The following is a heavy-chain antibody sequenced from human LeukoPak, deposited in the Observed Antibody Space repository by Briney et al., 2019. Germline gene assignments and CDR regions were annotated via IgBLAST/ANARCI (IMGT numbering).Heavy chain of an antibody. D-gene: IGHD2-21*01. CDR3: ASKGAPYCGGDCHPPKTSHIQINNWFDP. CDR1: GGTFSSYA. V-gene: IGHV1-69*13. J-gene: IGHJ5*02. Sequence: GASVKVSCKASGGTFSSYAISWVRQAPGQGLEWMGGIIPIFGTANYARKFQGRVTITADESTSTAYMELSSLRSEDTAVYYCASKGAPYCGGDCHPPKTSHIQINNWFDPWGQGTLVTVSS. CDR2: IIPIFGTA.